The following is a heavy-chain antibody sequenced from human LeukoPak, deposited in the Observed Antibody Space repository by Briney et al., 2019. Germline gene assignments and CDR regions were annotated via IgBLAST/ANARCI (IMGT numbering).Heavy chain of an antibody. V-gene: IGHV3-74*01. J-gene: IGHJ3*02. D-gene: IGHD2-15*01. CDR3: ARVAHCSGGSCYSSSAFDI. Sequence: GESLKISCAASGFTFSSYWMHWVRQAPGKGLVWVSRINSDGSSTSYADSVKGRFTISRDNAKNTLYLQMNSLRAEDTAVYYCARVAHCSGGSCYSSSAFDIWGQGTMVTVSS. CDR2: INSDGSST. CDR1: GFTFSSYW.